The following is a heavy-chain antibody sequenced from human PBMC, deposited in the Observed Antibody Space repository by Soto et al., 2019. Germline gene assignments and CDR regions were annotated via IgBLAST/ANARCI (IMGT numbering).Heavy chain of an antibody. Sequence: EVQLLESGGGLVQPGGSLRLSCAASGFTFSSYAMSWVRQAPGKGLEWVSAISGSGGSTYYADSVKGRFTISRDNSKNTLYLQMTSLRAEDTAVYYCAKVVVVTAIPAEYFQHWGQGTLVTVSS. V-gene: IGHV3-23*01. CDR3: AKVVVVTAIPAEYFQH. CDR2: ISGSGGST. D-gene: IGHD2-21*02. CDR1: GFTFSSYA. J-gene: IGHJ1*01.